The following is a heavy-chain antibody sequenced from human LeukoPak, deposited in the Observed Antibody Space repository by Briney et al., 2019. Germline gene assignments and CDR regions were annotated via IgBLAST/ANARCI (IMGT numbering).Heavy chain of an antibody. V-gene: IGHV3-7*04. Sequence: PGGSLRLSCAASGFTFSSYWMSWVRQAPGKGLEWVANIKQDGSEKYYVDSVKGRFTISRDNAKNSLYLQMNSLRAEDTAVYYCARGWFGELLDAFDIWGQRTMVTVSS. J-gene: IGHJ3*02. CDR1: GFTFSSYW. CDR3: ARGWFGELLDAFDI. D-gene: IGHD3-10*01. CDR2: IKQDGSEK.